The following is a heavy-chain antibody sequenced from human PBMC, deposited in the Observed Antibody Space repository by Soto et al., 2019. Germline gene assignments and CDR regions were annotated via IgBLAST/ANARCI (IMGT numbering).Heavy chain of an antibody. D-gene: IGHD2-2*01. V-gene: IGHV3-30-3*01. CDR1: GFTFSSYA. CDR3: ARAFSTIGPAATDY. CDR2: ISYDGSNK. Sequence: QVQLVESGGGVVQPGRSPRLSCAASGFTFSSYAMHWVRQAPGKGLEWVAVISYDGSNKYYADSVKGRFTISRDNSKNTLYLQMNSLRAEDTAVYYCARAFSTIGPAATDYWGQGTLVTVSS. J-gene: IGHJ4*02.